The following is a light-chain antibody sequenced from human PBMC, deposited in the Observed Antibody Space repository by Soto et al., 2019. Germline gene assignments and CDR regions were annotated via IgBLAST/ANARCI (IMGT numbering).Light chain of an antibody. CDR1: QSVGRH. V-gene: IGKV3-11*01. CDR2: DAS. Sequence: EIVLTPSPATLVLSRGERATLHCRGSQSVGRHLNWYRQKPGQAPGLLVFDASGRSTDIPARFSCSGSGTHFTHTINSLEPEDFVLYYCQQRSNWPPVTFGGGTKVDIK. J-gene: IGKJ4*01. CDR3: QQRSNWPPVT.